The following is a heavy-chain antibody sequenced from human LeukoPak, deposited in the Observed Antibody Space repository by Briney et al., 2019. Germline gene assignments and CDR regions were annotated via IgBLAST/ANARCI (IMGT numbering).Heavy chain of an antibody. D-gene: IGHD1-26*01. CDR2: ISSSSSYI. Sequence: GGSLRLSCAAPGFTFSSYSMNWVRQAPGKGLEWVSSISSSSSYIYYADSVKGRFTISRDNSKNTLYLQMNSLRAEDTAVYYCAKPRGSYNGAFDYWGQGTLVTVSS. CDR1: GFTFSSYS. V-gene: IGHV3-21*04. J-gene: IGHJ4*02. CDR3: AKPRGSYNGAFDY.